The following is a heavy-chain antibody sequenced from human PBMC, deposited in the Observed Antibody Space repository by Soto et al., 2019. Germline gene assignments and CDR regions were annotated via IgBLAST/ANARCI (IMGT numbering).Heavy chain of an antibody. CDR1: GFTFSSYG. D-gene: IGHD4-17*01. Sequence: QVQLVESGGGVVQPGRSLRLSCAASGFTFSSYGMHWVRQAPGKGLEWVAVIWYDGSNKYYADSVKGRFTISRDNSKNTLYKQMNSLRAEDTAVYYCARDPTVTTESTFDYWGQGTLVTVSS. V-gene: IGHV3-33*01. CDR2: IWYDGSNK. J-gene: IGHJ4*02. CDR3: ARDPTVTTESTFDY.